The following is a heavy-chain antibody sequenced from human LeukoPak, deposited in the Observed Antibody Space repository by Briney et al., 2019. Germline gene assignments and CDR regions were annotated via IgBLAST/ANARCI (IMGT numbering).Heavy chain of an antibody. CDR1: GYTFTGYY. CDR2: MNPNSGNT. D-gene: IGHD7-27*01. V-gene: IGHV1-8*02. J-gene: IGHJ3*02. CDR3: AREPTRGRAGDNSFDI. Sequence: ASVKVSCKASGYTFTGYYMHWVRQAPGQGLEWMGWMNPNSGNTGYAQKFQGRITMTRDTSITTAYMELSGLMPEDTAVYYCAREPTRGRAGDNSFDIWGQGTMVTVSS.